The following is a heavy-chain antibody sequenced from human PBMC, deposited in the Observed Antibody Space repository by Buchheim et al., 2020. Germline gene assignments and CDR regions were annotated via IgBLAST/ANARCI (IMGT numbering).Heavy chain of an antibody. V-gene: IGHV3-66*02. CDR2: IYSGGST. J-gene: IGHJ4*02. Sequence: EVQLVESGGGLVQPGGSLRLSCAASGITVSTNYMSWVRQAPGKGLEWVSIIYSGGSTKYADSVKGRFTISRDNSKNTLYLQMNSPRAEDTAVYYCARDRSSSGIDYWGQGTL. CDR1: GITVSTNY. D-gene: IGHD6-13*01. CDR3: ARDRSSSGIDY.